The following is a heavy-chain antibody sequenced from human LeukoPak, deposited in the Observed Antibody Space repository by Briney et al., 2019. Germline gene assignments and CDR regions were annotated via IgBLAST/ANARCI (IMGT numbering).Heavy chain of an antibody. CDR1: GGSISSGGYY. J-gene: IGHJ5*02. V-gene: IGHV4-31*03. Sequence: SETLSLTCTVSGGSISSGGYYWSWIRQHPGKGLEWIGYIHYSGSTYYNLSLKSRVTISVDTSKNQFSLKLRYVTAADTAVYYCARTYMTSARFDPWGQGTLVTVSS. CDR2: IHYSGST. D-gene: IGHD2-21*02. CDR3: ARTYMTSARFDP.